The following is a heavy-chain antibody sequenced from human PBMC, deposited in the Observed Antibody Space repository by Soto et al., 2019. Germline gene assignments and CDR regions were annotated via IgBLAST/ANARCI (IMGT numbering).Heavy chain of an antibody. Sequence: SETLSLTCAVSGGSISSGGYSWSWIRQPPGKGLEWIGYIYHSGSTYYSPSLKSRVTISVDRSKNQFSLKLSSVTAADTAVYYCARSMPDHGDFDYWGQGTLVTVSS. CDR3: ARSMPDHGDFDY. J-gene: IGHJ4*02. D-gene: IGHD4-17*01. CDR1: GGSISSGGYS. CDR2: IYHSGST. V-gene: IGHV4-30-2*01.